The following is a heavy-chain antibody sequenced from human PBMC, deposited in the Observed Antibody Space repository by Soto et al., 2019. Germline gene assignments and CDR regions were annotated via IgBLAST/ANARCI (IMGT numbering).Heavy chain of an antibody. Sequence: LRLSCAASGFTFSSYAMSWVRQPPGKGLEWVSAIGGSGTSTYYADSVKGRFTISRDNSKNTLFLQMNSLRDEDTAVYYCARLYCTISCSYFDYWGLGTLVTGSS. CDR2: IGGSGTST. CDR3: ARLYCTISCSYFDY. D-gene: IGHD2-8*01. CDR1: GFTFSSYA. V-gene: IGHV3-23*01. J-gene: IGHJ4*02.